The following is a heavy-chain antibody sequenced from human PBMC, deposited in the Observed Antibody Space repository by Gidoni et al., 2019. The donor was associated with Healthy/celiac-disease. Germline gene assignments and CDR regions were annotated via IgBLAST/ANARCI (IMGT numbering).Heavy chain of an antibody. CDR2: KSYDGGNK. CDR3: AKDQAVPGYSSSLGLGAFDI. CDR1: GFTFRSYG. D-gene: IGHD6-13*01. Sequence: QVQQVESGGGVVQPGRSLRRPCARSGFTFRSYGMHWVRQAPGKGLEEVAVKSYDGGNKYDADSVKGRFTISRDNCKNTLYLQMNSLRAEDTAVYYCAKDQAVPGYSSSLGLGAFDIWGQGTMVTVSS. V-gene: IGHV3-30*18. J-gene: IGHJ3*02.